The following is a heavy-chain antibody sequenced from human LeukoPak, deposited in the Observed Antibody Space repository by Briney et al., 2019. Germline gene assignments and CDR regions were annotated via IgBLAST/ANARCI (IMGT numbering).Heavy chain of an antibody. CDR2: IYYSGST. CDR3: AREIAAAGTFYYYYMDV. J-gene: IGHJ6*03. D-gene: IGHD6-13*01. CDR1: GGSISSYY. V-gene: IGHV4-59*01. Sequence: SETLSLTCTVSGGSISSYYWSWIRQPPGKGLEWIGYIYYSGSTNYNPSLKNRVTISVDTSKNQFSLKLSSVTAADTAVYYCAREIAAAGTFYYYYMDVWGKGTTVTVSS.